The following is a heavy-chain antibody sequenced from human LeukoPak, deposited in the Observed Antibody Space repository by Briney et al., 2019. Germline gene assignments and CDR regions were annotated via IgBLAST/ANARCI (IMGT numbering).Heavy chain of an antibody. V-gene: IGHV1-46*01. D-gene: IGHD6-6*01. CDR1: GYTFTIYY. CDR2: INPGGST. Sequence: ASVKVSCKASGYTFTIYYMHWVRQAPGQGLEWMGIINPGGSTTYAQKFQGRVTMTRDTSTSTVYMELSSLRSEDTAVYYCTRGLYSSSFWGQGTLVTVSS. J-gene: IGHJ4*02. CDR3: TRGLYSSSF.